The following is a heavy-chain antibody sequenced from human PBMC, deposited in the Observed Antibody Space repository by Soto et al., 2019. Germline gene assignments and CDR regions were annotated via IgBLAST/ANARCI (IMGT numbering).Heavy chain of an antibody. D-gene: IGHD1-26*01. CDR3: ARPGAFVGADDY. V-gene: IGHV4-39*01. J-gene: IGHJ4*02. CDR2: IYYSGST. CDR1: GGSISSSSYY. Sequence: QLQLQESGPGLVKHSETLSLTCTVSGGSISSSSYYWGWIRQPPGKGLEWIGSIYYSGSTYYNPSLKSRVTISVDTSKNQFSLKLSSVTAADTAVYYCARPGAFVGADDYWGQGTLVTVSS.